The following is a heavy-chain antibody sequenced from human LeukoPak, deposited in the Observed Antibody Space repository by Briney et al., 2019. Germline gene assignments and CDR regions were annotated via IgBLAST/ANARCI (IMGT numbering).Heavy chain of an antibody. CDR1: GFTFSSYG. Sequence: PGGSLRLSCAASGFTFSSYGMHWVRQAPGKGLEWVAVISYDGSNKYYADSVKGRFTISRDNSKNTLYLQMNSLRAEDTAVYYCAKDRIVVVPAAPDYWGQGTLVTVSS. V-gene: IGHV3-30*18. CDR3: AKDRIVVVPAAPDY. J-gene: IGHJ4*02. CDR2: ISYDGSNK. D-gene: IGHD2-2*01.